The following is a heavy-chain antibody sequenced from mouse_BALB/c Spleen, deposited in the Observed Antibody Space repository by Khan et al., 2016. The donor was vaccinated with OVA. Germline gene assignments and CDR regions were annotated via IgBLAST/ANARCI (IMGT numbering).Heavy chain of an antibody. CDR3: TRPPYFSFVMVY. CDR1: GYTFTNYG. D-gene: IGHD2-10*01. CDR2: MNTYTGEP. J-gene: IGHJ4*01. Sequence: QIQLVQSGPELKKPGETVKISCKASGYTFTNYGMNWVKQAPGKVLKWMGWMNTYTGEPTYADDFKGRFAFSLETSASTAYLEINNLKNEDTATYFGTRPPYFSFVMVYWGQGTSVTVSS. V-gene: IGHV9-3-1*01.